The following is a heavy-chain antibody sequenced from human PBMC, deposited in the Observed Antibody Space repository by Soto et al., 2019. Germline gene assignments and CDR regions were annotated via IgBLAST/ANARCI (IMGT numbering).Heavy chain of an antibody. Sequence: SETLSLTCTVSGGSISSGDYYWSWIRQPPGKGLEWIGYIYYSGGTYYNPSLKSRVTISVDTSKNQFSLKLSSVTAADTAVYYCARTDYDFWSGYSGSFDIWGQGTMVTVSS. J-gene: IGHJ3*02. CDR3: ARTDYDFWSGYSGSFDI. CDR1: GGSISSGDYY. V-gene: IGHV4-30-4*01. CDR2: IYYSGGT. D-gene: IGHD3-3*01.